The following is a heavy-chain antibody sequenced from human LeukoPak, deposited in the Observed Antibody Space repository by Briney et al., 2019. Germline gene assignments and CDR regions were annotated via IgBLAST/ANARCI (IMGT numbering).Heavy chain of an antibody. CDR3: ARVSTVTSWELSRVGFDP. J-gene: IGHJ5*02. V-gene: IGHV3-7*03. CDR2: IKQDGSEK. CDR1: GFTFSGYW. D-gene: IGHD4-17*01. Sequence: PGGSLRLSCAASGFTFSGYWMSWVRQAPGKGLEWVANIKQDGSEKYYVDSVKGRFTISRDNAKNSLYLQMNSLRAEDTAVYYCARVSTVTSWELSRVGFDPWGQGTLVTVSS.